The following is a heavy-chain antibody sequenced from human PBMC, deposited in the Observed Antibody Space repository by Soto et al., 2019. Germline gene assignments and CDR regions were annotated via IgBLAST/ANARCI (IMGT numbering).Heavy chain of an antibody. Sequence: GGSLRLSCTGSGFTFGDFGMGWFRQAPGKGLEWLSFIRSKGYGGTTESAASVRGRFITSRDDSKSIAYLQMNSLKTEDTAVYYCASPTSWSQEYYYGMDVWGQGTTVTVSS. CDR1: GFTFGDFG. D-gene: IGHD2-2*01. J-gene: IGHJ6*02. V-gene: IGHV3-49*03. CDR2: IRSKGYGGTT. CDR3: ASPTSWSQEYYYGMDV.